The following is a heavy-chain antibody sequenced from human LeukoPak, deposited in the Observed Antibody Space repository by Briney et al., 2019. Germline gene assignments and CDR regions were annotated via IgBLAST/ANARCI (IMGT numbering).Heavy chain of an antibody. CDR3: ARDIRKAFDI. Sequence: GGSLRLSCAASGFTFSSYSMNWVRQAPGKGLEGVSSISSSSSYIYYADSVKGRFTISRDNAKNSLYLQMNSLRAEDTAVYYCARDIRKAFDIWGQGTMVTVSS. CDR2: ISSSSSYI. V-gene: IGHV3-21*01. CDR1: GFTFSSYS. D-gene: IGHD2-2*02. J-gene: IGHJ3*02.